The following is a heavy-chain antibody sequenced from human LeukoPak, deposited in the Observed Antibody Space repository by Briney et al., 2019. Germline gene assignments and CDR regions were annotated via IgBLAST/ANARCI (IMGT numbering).Heavy chain of an antibody. Sequence: PSETLSLTCTVSGGSISSYYWSWIRQPPGKGLEWIGYIYYSGSTNYNPSLKSRVTISVDTSKNQFSLKLSSVTAADTAVYYCARDVFGSWYVGGFDPWGQGTLVTVSS. D-gene: IGHD6-13*01. V-gene: IGHV4-59*01. CDR2: IYYSGST. J-gene: IGHJ5*02. CDR1: GGSISSYY. CDR3: ARDVFGSWYVGGFDP.